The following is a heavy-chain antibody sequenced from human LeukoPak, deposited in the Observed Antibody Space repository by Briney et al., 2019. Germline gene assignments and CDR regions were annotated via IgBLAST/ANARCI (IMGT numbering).Heavy chain of an antibody. V-gene: IGHV3-23*01. CDR3: AKYVAIAAAAMGFDY. D-gene: IGHD6-13*01. J-gene: IGHJ4*02. Sequence: GGSLRLSCAASGFAFSSYAMSWVRQAPGKGLEWVSAISGSGGSTYYADSVKGRFTISRDNSKNTLYLQMNSLRAEDTAVYYCAKYVAIAAAAMGFDYWGQGTLVTVSS. CDR2: ISGSGGST. CDR1: GFAFSSYA.